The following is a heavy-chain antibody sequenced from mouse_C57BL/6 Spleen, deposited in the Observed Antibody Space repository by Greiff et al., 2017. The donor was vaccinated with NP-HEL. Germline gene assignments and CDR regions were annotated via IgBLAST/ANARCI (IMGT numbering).Heavy chain of an antibody. Sequence: QVQLQQSGAELMKPGASVKLSCKATGYTFTGYWIEWVKQRPGHGLEWIGEILPGSGSTNYNEKFKGKATFTADTSSNTAYMQLSSLTTEDSAIYYCARSNRITTVVARAMDYWGQGTSVTVSS. CDR1: GYTFTGYW. D-gene: IGHD1-1*01. CDR3: ARSNRITTVVARAMDY. CDR2: ILPGSGST. V-gene: IGHV1-9*01. J-gene: IGHJ4*01.